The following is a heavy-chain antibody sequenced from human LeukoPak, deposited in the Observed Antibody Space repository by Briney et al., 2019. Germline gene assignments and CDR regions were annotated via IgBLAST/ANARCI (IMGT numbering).Heavy chain of an antibody. Sequence: PSETLSLTCTVSDGSISSSSYYWGWIRPPPGKGLEWIGGIYYSGSTYYNPSLKSRVTISVDTSKNQFSLKLGSVTAADTAVYYCARRIWFGDLRTGFDPWGQGTLVTVSS. CDR3: ARRIWFGDLRTGFDP. V-gene: IGHV4-39*01. J-gene: IGHJ5*02. D-gene: IGHD3-10*01. CDR2: IYYSGST. CDR1: DGSISSSSYY.